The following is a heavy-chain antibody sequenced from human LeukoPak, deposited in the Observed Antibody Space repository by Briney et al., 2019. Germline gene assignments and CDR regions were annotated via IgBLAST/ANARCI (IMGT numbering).Heavy chain of an antibody. CDR3: TRDRYGSGSYSRYFDY. J-gene: IGHJ4*02. Sequence: GGSLRLSCTASGFTFGDYAMSWVRQAPGKGLEWVGFIRSKAYGGTTEYAASVKGRLTISRDDSKSIAYLQMNSLKTEDTAVYYCTRDRYGSGSYSRYFDYWGQGTLVTVSS. V-gene: IGHV3-49*04. CDR1: GFTFGDYA. D-gene: IGHD3-10*01. CDR2: IRSKAYGGTT.